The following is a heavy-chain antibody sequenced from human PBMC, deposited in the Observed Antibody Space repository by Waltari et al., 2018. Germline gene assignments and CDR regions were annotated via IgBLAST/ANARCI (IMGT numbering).Heavy chain of an antibody. J-gene: IGHJ4*02. CDR3: ARDLGGSGYFAY. CDR1: GFTFSSYS. CDR2: ISSSSSYI. V-gene: IGHV3-21*01. D-gene: IGHD2-15*01. Sequence: EVQLVESGGGLVKPGGSLRLSCAASGFTFSSYSMNWVRQAPGKGLEWVSSISSSSSYIYYADSVKGRFTISRDNAKNSLYLQMNSLRAEDTAVYYCARDLGGSGYFAYLGQGTLVTV.